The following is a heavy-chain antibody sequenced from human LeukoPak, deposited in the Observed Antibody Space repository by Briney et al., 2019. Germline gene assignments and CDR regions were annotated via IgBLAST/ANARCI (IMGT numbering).Heavy chain of an antibody. CDR2: INPNSGGT. V-gene: IGHV1-2*02. CDR1: GYTFTGYY. Sequence: ASVKVSCKASGYTFTGYYMHWVRQAPGQGLEWMGWINPNSGGTNYAQKFQGRVTMTRDTSISTAYMELSRLRSDDTALYYCARDRTYYYDSSGSGFDYWGQGTLVTVSS. D-gene: IGHD3-22*01. J-gene: IGHJ4*02. CDR3: ARDRTYYYDSSGSGFDY.